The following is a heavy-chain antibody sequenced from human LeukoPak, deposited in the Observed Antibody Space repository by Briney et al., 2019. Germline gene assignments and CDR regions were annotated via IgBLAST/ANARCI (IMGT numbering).Heavy chain of an antibody. CDR1: GFTLSSYA. J-gene: IGHJ4*02. Sequence: PGGSLRLSCAASGFTLSSYAMSWVRQAPGKGLEWVSGISGSGGSTYLADSVKGRFTISRDNSKNTLYLEMNSLRADDTAVYYCAKDRPTVYSSSWLHFLDSWGQGTLVTVSS. V-gene: IGHV3-23*01. CDR2: ISGSGGST. CDR3: AKDRPTVYSSSWLHFLDS. D-gene: IGHD6-13*01.